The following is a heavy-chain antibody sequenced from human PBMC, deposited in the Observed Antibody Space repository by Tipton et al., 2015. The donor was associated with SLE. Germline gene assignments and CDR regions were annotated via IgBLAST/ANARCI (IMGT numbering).Heavy chain of an antibody. CDR3: ATDRATTMIGGYFDL. Sequence: SLRLSCTASGFTFDDYAMHWVRQAPGKGLEWVSSISWNSGSIVYADSVKGRFTISRDNAKNSLYLQMNSLRAEDTAFYYCATDRATTMIGGYFDLWGRGTLVTVSS. D-gene: IGHD3-22*01. J-gene: IGHJ2*01. CDR2: ISWNSGSI. CDR1: GFTFDDYA. V-gene: IGHV3-9*01.